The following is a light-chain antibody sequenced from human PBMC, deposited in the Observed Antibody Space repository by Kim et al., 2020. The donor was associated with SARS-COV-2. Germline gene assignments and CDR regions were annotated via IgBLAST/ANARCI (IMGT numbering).Light chain of an antibody. CDR2: EDK. CDR3: SSYAVGDNWV. CDR1: SSAVGGYNY. J-gene: IGLJ3*02. Sequence: GESITISAACTSSAVGGYNYVAWYQHHPGKAPKLMFYEDKKRPSGVPDRFSGSKSGTTASLTVSGLQAEDEADYYCSSYAVGDNWVFGGGTQLTVL. V-gene: IGLV2-8*01.